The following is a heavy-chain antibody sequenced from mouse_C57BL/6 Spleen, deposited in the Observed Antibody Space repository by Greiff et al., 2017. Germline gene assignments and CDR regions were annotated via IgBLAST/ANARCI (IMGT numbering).Heavy chain of an antibody. CDR3: AHSNEGLLYCDY. Sequence: QVQLQQPGAELVKPGASVKLSCKASGYTFTSYWMQWVQQRPGQGLEWIGEIDPSDSYTNYNQKFKGKATLTVDTSSSTAYMQLSSLTSEDSAVYYCAHSNEGLLYCDYWGQGTTLTVSS. J-gene: IGHJ2*01. CDR1: GYTFTSYW. CDR2: IDPSDSYT. V-gene: IGHV1-50*01. D-gene: IGHD2-5*01.